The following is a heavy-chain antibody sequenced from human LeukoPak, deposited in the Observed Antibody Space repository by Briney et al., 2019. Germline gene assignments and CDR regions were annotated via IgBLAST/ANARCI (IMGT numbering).Heavy chain of an antibody. CDR1: GGSISSRGYY. J-gene: IGHJ4*02. V-gene: IGHV4-39*02. Sequence: SETLSLTCTVSGGSISSRGYYWGWIRQPPGKGLEWIGTITYSGSTYFSPSVKSRVTMSMDTSKNQFSLKLSSVTAADTAVYYCAREGRHFDYWGQGTLVTVSS. CDR2: ITYSGST. CDR3: AREGRHFDY.